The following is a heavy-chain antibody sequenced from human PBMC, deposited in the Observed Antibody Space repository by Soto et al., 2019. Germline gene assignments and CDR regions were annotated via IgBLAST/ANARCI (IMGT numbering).Heavy chain of an antibody. Sequence: QVQLQESGPGLVKPSETLSLTCTVSGGSISSYYWSWIRQPPGKGLEWIGYIYYSGSTNYNPSLNSRVTISVDTSKNQFSLKLSSVTAADTAVYYCARIARVVKGQWYFDLWGRGTLVTVSP. J-gene: IGHJ2*01. CDR1: GGSISSYY. D-gene: IGHD2-15*01. V-gene: IGHV4-59*08. CDR2: IYYSGST. CDR3: ARIARVVKGQWYFDL.